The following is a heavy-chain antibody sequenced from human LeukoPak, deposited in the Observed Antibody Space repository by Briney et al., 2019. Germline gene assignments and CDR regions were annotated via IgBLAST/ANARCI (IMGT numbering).Heavy chain of an antibody. J-gene: IGHJ4*02. CDR3: AREESGGYFDS. D-gene: IGHD2-8*02. CDR2: INTSGGGT. V-gene: IGHV1-46*01. Sequence: ASVKISCKASGYTFTTRYYMHWVRQAPGQGLEWIGIINTSGGGTNYAQKFQGRVTMTRDTSTSTVYMELGSLTSEDTAVYYCAREESGGYFDSWGQETLVTVSS. CDR1: GYTFTTRYY.